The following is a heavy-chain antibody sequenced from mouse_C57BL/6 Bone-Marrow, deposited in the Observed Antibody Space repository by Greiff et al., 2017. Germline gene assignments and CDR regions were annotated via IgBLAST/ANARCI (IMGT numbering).Heavy chain of an antibody. D-gene: IGHD2-4*01. Sequence: VQLVESGPGPVAPSQSLSITCTVFGFSFTSYGVSWVRQPTGKGLELVGVIWGDGSTNYHSALISRLSISKGNSENQVFLKLNSLQTDDTATYYSAKDYHYAMDYWGQGTSVTVSS. V-gene: IGHV2-3*01. CDR3: AKDYHYAMDY. J-gene: IGHJ4*01. CDR1: GFSFTSYG. CDR2: IWGDGST.